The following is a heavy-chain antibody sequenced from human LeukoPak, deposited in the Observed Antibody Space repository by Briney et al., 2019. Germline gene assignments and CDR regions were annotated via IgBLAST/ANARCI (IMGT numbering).Heavy chain of an antibody. V-gene: IGHV4-34*01. CDR3: ARVHHRPIAARLDFDY. D-gene: IGHD6-6*01. CDR1: GGSFSGYY. J-gene: IGHJ4*02. CDR2: INHSGST. Sequence: SETLPLTCAVYGGSFSGYYWSWIRQPPGKGLEWIGEINHSGSTNYNPSLKSRVTISVDTSKNQFSLKLSSVTAADTAVYYCARVHHRPIAARLDFDYWGQGTLVTVSS.